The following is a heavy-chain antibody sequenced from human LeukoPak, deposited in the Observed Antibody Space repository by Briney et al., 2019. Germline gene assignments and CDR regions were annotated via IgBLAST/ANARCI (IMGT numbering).Heavy chain of an antibody. V-gene: IGHV3-74*01. CDR1: GFTFSSYW. CDR2: INNDGSST. J-gene: IGHJ4*02. CDR3: ANLSGPRGC. D-gene: IGHD2-15*01. Sequence: GGSLRLSCAASGFTFSSYWMHWVRQAPGKGLVWVSLINNDGSSTSYADSVKGRFTISRDNAKNTLYLQMNSLRAEDTAVYYCANLSGPRGCWGQGTLVTVSS.